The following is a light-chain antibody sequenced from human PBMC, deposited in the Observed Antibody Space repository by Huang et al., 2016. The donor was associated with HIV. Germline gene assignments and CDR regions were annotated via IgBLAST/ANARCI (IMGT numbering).Light chain of an antibody. J-gene: IGKJ4*01. V-gene: IGKV1-27*01. Sequence: DIQMTQSPSSLSASVGDRVTITCRASQGVGDYVAWYQQKPGNAPTLLIYAVVTLQSGVPSRLSGSGSGTDFTLTISGLQPEDAATYYCQKYKSAPLTFGGGSKVEIK. CDR1: QGVGDY. CDR3: QKYKSAPLT. CDR2: AVV.